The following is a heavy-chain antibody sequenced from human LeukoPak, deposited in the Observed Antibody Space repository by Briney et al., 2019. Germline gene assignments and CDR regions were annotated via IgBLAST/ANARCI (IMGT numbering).Heavy chain of an antibody. CDR3: ATYFDSTGYFEEAYDT. CDR1: GFTFSRYS. D-gene: IGHD3-22*01. Sequence: PGGSLRLSCAASGFTFSRYSMNWVRQAPGKGLEWVAYISTNSKTIYSGDSVKGRFSISRDNDKNLLYLQMDSLRVEDTAVYHCATYFDSTGYFEEAYDTWGQGTLVTVSA. V-gene: IGHV3-48*01. CDR2: ISTNSKTI. J-gene: IGHJ4*03.